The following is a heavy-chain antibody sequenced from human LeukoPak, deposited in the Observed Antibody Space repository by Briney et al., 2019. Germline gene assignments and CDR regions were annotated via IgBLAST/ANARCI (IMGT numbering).Heavy chain of an antibody. Sequence: PGGSLRLSCAASGFTFSSYAMSWVRQAPGKGLEWVSAISGPGGSWDYADSVKGRFTISRDNSRNTLFLQMNSLRAEDTAIYYCAKKVGLVSAPLYYFDAWGQGTLVTVSS. CDR2: ISGPGGSW. J-gene: IGHJ4*02. CDR1: GFTFSSYA. CDR3: AKKVGLVSAPLYYFDA. D-gene: IGHD5/OR15-5a*01. V-gene: IGHV3-23*01.